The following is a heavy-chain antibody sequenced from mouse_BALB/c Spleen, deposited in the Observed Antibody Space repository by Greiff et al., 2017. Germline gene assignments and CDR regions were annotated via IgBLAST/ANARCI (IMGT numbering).Heavy chain of an antibody. CDR3: ARDYDYDGGVDY. CDR2: IDPANGNT. Sequence: EVMLVESGAELVKPGASVKLSCTASGFNIKDTYMHWVKQRPEQGLEWIGRIDPANGNTKYDPKFQGKATITADTSSNTAYLQLSSLTSEDTAVYYCARDYDYDGGVDYWGQGTTLTVSS. V-gene: IGHV14-3*02. J-gene: IGHJ2*01. CDR1: GFNIKDTY. D-gene: IGHD2-4*01.